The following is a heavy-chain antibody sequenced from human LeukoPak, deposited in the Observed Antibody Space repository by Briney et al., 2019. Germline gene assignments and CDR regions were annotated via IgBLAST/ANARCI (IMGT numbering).Heavy chain of an antibody. D-gene: IGHD2-15*01. J-gene: IGHJ3*02. V-gene: IGHV4-39*01. Sequence: SETLSLTCTVSGGSISSSSYYWGWIRQPPGKGLEWIGSVYYSGSTYYNPSLKSRVTISVDTSKNQFSLKLSSVTAADTAVYYCARHWVVVAADHDAFDIWGQGTMVTVSS. CDR2: VYYSGST. CDR1: GGSISSSSYY. CDR3: ARHWVVVAADHDAFDI.